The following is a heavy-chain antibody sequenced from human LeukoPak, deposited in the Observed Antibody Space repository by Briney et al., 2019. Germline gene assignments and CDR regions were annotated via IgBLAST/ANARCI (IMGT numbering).Heavy chain of an antibody. J-gene: IGHJ4*02. V-gene: IGHV3-23*01. CDR2: ISGSGGST. Sequence: GGSLRLSCAASGLTFSSYAMSWVRQAPGKGLEWVSVISGSGGSTYYADSVKGRFTISRDNSKNTLYLQMNSLRAEDTAVYYYAKDKTKLDYWGQGTLVTVSS. CDR3: AKDKTKLDY. CDR1: GLTFSSYA.